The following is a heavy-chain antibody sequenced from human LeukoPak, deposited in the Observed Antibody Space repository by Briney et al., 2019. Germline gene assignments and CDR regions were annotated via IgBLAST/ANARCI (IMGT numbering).Heavy chain of an antibody. J-gene: IGHJ4*02. CDR3: VKDQSGSGSW. CDR2: ITSDGGST. CDR1: GFTFSTYA. D-gene: IGHD3-10*01. V-gene: IGHV3-64D*06. Sequence: AGSLRLSCSASGFTFSTYAMHWVRQAPGRGLEYVSSITSDGGSTYYADSVKGRFTISRDNSKNTLHLQLSSLRAEDTAVYYCVKDQSGSGSWWGQGTLVTVSS.